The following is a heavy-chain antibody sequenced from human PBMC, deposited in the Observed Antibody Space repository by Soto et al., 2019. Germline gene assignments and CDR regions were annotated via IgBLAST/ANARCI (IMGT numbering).Heavy chain of an antibody. Sequence: LRLSCAASGFRFSDHYMTWIRQAPGKGLEWVSKISGDGTTTYYADSVKGRFTVSRDNAENSVYLQMNSLRAEDTAVYYCASDPYYYASGFWGQGTLVTVSS. CDR2: ISGDGTTT. J-gene: IGHJ4*02. CDR1: GFRFSDHY. D-gene: IGHD3-10*01. CDR3: ASDPYYYASGF. V-gene: IGHV3-11*01.